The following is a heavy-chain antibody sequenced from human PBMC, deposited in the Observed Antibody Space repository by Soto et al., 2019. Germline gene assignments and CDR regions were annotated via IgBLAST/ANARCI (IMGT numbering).Heavy chain of an antibody. CDR2: IDYTGTT. D-gene: IGHD2-2*01. Sequence: PSXALSRTCSVSGACSSTGYAFCRWIREAPGKGLEWIGYIDYTGTTYYNPSLSSRFIISVDTSKNQFSLTMSTVTAADTAVDYGARGGSCSTSNSNNWLDPWRQGSLVTVCS. CDR1: GACSSTGYAF. V-gene: IGHV4-30-4*01. CDR3: ARGGSCSTSNSNNWLDP. J-gene: IGHJ5*01.